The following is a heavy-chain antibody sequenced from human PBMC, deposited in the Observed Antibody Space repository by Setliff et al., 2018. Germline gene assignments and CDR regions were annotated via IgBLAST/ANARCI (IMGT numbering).Heavy chain of an antibody. Sequence: PSETLSLTCAVSGASISSGPYYWTWIRQPAGKGLEWVGRLHTSGTTTYNLSLKSRVTMSMDKANNQFSLRVTSVTAADTAVYFCARDNTIVGATDYWGLGILVTSPQ. CDR2: LHTSGTT. D-gene: IGHD1-26*01. V-gene: IGHV4-61*02. J-gene: IGHJ4*02. CDR3: ARDNTIVGATDY. CDR1: GASISSGPYY.